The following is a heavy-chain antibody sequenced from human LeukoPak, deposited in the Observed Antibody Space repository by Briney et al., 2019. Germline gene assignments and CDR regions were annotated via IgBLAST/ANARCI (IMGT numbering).Heavy chain of an antibody. Sequence: ASVKVSCKASGGTFSSYTISWVRQAPGQGLEWMGRTIPILGIANYAQKFQGRVTITADKSTSTAYMELSSLRSEDTAVYYCARGKRSSEVDVWGQGTTVTVSS. J-gene: IGHJ6*02. CDR2: TIPILGIA. D-gene: IGHD6-19*01. V-gene: IGHV1-69*02. CDR3: ARGKRSSEVDV. CDR1: GGTFSSYT.